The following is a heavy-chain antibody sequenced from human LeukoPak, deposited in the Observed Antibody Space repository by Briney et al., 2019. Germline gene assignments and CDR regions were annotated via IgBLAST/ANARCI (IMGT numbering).Heavy chain of an antibody. V-gene: IGHV5-51*01. J-gene: IGHJ2*01. CDR2: INPDDSEI. CDR1: GYSFTNYW. D-gene: IGHD2-15*01. Sequence: GESLKISCKGSGYSFTNYWIGWVRQTPGKGLEWMGIINPDDSEIKYSPSLQGQVTISADKSISTAYLQWSSLKASDTAMYYCARPGYCSGGSCHTDWYFDLWGRGTLVTVSS. CDR3: ARPGYCSGGSCHTDWYFDL.